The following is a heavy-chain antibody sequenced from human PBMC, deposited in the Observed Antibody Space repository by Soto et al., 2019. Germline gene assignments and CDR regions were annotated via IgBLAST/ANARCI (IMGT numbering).Heavy chain of an antibody. CDR3: ARGCRKGSTSCSGVNWFDP. CDR2: ISSSSSYT. V-gene: IGHV3-11*06. J-gene: IGHJ5*02. Sequence: GGSLRLSCAASGFTFSDYYMSWIRQAPGKGLEWVSYISSSSSYTNYADSVKGRFTISRDNAKNSLYLQMNSLRAEDTAVYYCARGCRKGSTSCSGVNWFDPWGQGTLVTVSS. D-gene: IGHD2-2*01. CDR1: GFTFSDYY.